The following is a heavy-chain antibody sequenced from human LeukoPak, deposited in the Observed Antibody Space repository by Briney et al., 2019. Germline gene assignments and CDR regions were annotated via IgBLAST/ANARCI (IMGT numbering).Heavy chain of an antibody. CDR1: GYSFTSYS. J-gene: IGHJ4*02. CDR2: IDPSDSYT. CDR3: ARESIAAAPEGY. Sequence: GESLDISCKRSGYSFTSYSISWPPQMPGNGLEWMGRIDPSDSYTNYSPSFQGHVTISADKSISTAYLQWSSLKASDTAMYYCARESIAAAPEGYWGQGTLVTVSS. V-gene: IGHV5-10-1*01. D-gene: IGHD6-13*01.